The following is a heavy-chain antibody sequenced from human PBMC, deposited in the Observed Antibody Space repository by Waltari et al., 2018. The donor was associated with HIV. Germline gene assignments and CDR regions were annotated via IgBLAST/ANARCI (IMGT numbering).Heavy chain of an antibody. CDR2: INSDGSST. J-gene: IGHJ5*02. CDR1: GFTFSSYW. Sequence: EVQLVASGGGLVQPGGSLRLSCAASGFTFSSYWMPWVRQAPGKGLVWVSRINSDGSSTSYADSVKGRFTISRDNAKNTLYLQMNSLRAEDTAVYYCARDPSSSSWFDPWGQGTLVTVSS. V-gene: IGHV3-74*01. CDR3: ARDPSSSSWFDP. D-gene: IGHD6-13*01.